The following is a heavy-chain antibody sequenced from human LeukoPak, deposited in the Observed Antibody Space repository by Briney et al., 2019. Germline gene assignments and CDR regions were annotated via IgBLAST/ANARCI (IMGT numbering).Heavy chain of an antibody. V-gene: IGHV1-2*02. CDR3: ARALWELQAPLDMDV. Sequence: ASVKVSCKASGYTFTGYYMHWVRQAPGQGLEWMGWINPNSGGTNYAQKFQGRVTMTRDTPISTAYMELSRLRSDDTAVYYCARALWELQAPLDMDVWGKGTTVTVSS. CDR2: INPNSGGT. J-gene: IGHJ6*03. D-gene: IGHD1-26*01. CDR1: GYTFTGYY.